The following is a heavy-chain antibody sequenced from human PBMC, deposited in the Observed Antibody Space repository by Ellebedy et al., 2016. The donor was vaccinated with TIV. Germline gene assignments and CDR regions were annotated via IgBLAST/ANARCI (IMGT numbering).Heavy chain of an antibody. CDR2: VHYTGST. CDR3: ARDSKKGWAFDI. V-gene: IGHV4-59*12. CDR1: GGSINTYY. J-gene: IGHJ3*02. Sequence: SETLSLTCTVSGGSINTYYWTWIRQPPGKGLEYIGYVHYTGSTNYNPPLRSRVTLSVDSFKNQFSLKLDSVTAADTAVYYCARDSKKGWAFDIWGQGTMVTVSS.